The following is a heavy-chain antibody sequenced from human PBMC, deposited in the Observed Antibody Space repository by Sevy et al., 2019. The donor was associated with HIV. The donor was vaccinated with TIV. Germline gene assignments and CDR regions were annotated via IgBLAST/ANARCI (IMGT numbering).Heavy chain of an antibody. CDR3: ARDLFSGGNAVYGY. V-gene: IGHV3-21*01. Sequence: GGSLRLSCAGSEFTFSSYTMNWVRQAPGKGLEWVSSISSSSSYIYYADSVKGRFTISRDNAKNSLYLQMNSVRAEDTAVYYCARDLFSGGNAVYGYWGQGTLVTVSS. CDR1: EFTFSSYT. CDR2: ISSSSSYI. D-gene: IGHD2-15*01. J-gene: IGHJ4*02.